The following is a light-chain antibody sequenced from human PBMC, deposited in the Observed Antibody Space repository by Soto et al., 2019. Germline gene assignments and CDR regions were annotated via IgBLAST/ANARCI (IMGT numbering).Light chain of an antibody. Sequence: EIVLTQSPGTLSLSPGEGVTLSCRASQPFGSSYLAWYQQKPGQAPRLLMFGASRRAAGIPDRFSGSGSGTHFTLTISRLEPEDFALYYCQQRNTWPPITFGQGTRLEIK. CDR1: QPFGSSY. J-gene: IGKJ5*01. V-gene: IGKV3D-20*02. CDR3: QQRNTWPPIT. CDR2: GAS.